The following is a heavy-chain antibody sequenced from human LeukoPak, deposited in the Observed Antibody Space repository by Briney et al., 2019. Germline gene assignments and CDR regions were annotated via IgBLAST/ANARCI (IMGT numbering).Heavy chain of an antibody. Sequence: ASVKVSCKVSGYTLTELSMHWVRQAPGKGLEWMGGFDPEDGETIYAQKFQGRVTMTEDTSTDTAYMELSSLRPEDTAVYYCATVRRTPLYYGMDVWGQGTTVTVSS. CDR1: GYTLTELS. CDR2: FDPEDGET. V-gene: IGHV1-24*01. J-gene: IGHJ6*02. CDR3: ATVRRTPLYYGMDV.